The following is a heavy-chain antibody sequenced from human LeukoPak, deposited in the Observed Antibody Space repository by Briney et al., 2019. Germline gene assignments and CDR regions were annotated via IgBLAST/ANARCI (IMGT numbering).Heavy chain of an antibody. J-gene: IGHJ4*02. CDR1: GFTFSSYS. CDR3: ARLMYTGSSGSYYFDY. V-gene: IGHV3-21*01. CDR2: ISSGSAYI. D-gene: IGHD6-6*01. Sequence: GGSLRLSCAASGFTFSSYSMNWVRQAPGKGLEWVSSISSGSAYIYYADSVKGRFTISRDNAKDSLCLQMISLRAEDTAVYYCARLMYTGSSGSYYFDYWGQGTLVTVSS.